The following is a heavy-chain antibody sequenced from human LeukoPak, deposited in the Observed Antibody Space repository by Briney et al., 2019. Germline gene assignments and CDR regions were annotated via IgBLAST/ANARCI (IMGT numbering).Heavy chain of an antibody. J-gene: IGHJ4*02. CDR2: IKPDGSEK. D-gene: IGHD6-25*01. Sequence: GGSLRLSCAASGFPFTNYAMSWVRQAPGKGLEWVANIKPDGSEKYYVDSVKGRFTISRDNAKNSLYLQMSSLRAEDTAVYYCLASGGYWGQGTLVTVSS. V-gene: IGHV3-7*01. CDR1: GFPFTNYA. CDR3: LASGGY.